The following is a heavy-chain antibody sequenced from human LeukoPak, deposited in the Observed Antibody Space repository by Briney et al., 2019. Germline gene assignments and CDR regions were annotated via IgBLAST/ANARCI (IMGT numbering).Heavy chain of an antibody. CDR3: ARDRRDIVVVPAARRRAFDI. CDR1: GGSISSSSYY. CDR2: IYYSGST. Sequence: SETLSLTCTVPGGSISSSSYYWGWIRQPPGKGLEWIGSIYYSGSTYYNPSLKSRVTISVDTSKNQFSLKLSSVTAADTAVYYCARDRRDIVVVPAARRRAFDIWGQGTMVTVSS. J-gene: IGHJ3*02. D-gene: IGHD2-2*01. V-gene: IGHV4-39*07.